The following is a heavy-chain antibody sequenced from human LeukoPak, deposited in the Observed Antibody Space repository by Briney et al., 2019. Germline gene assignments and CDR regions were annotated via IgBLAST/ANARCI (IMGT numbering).Heavy chain of an antibody. D-gene: IGHD3-10*01. CDR1: GDSISSRNW. J-gene: IGHJ3*01. V-gene: IGHV4-4*02. Sequence: SETLSLTCSVSGDSISSRNWWTGVRQTPEKGLEWIGEIYHTGSTNYNPSVESRVTISIDKSKNQFSLILNSVTAADTALYYCARGMWFDTLFSAFDVWGQGTMVSVSS. CDR3: ARGMWFDTLFSAFDV. CDR2: IYHTGST.